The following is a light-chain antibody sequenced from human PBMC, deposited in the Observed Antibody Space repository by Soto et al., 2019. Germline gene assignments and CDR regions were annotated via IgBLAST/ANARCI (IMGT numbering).Light chain of an antibody. Sequence: QSVLTQPASNSGSPGQAITISCTGTSSDVGSYNLVSWYQQHPGKAPKLMIYEVSKRPSGVSNRFSGSKSGNTASLTISGLQAEDEADYYCCSYAGSSTYVFGTGTKVTVL. V-gene: IGLV2-23*02. CDR1: SSDVGSYNL. CDR3: CSYAGSSTYV. CDR2: EVS. J-gene: IGLJ1*01.